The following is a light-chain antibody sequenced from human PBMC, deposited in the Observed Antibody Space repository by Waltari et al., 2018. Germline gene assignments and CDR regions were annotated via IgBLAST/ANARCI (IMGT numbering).Light chain of an antibody. CDR3: SSYRDSKTLLYV. CDR2: EVT. J-gene: IGLJ1*01. Sequence: QSALTQPASVSGSPGQSITISCTGTSSAVGGYNYVSWSQQSPGKAPKLFIYEVTNRPSGVSNRFSGSKSGNTASLTISGLQSEDEADYFCSSYRDSKTLLYVFGTGTTVTVL. V-gene: IGLV2-14*01. CDR1: SSAVGGYNY.